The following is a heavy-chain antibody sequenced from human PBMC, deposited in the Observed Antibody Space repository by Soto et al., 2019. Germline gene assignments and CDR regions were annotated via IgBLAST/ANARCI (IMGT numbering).Heavy chain of an antibody. CDR3: ARGGDWQFDY. CDR2: IHHSGRT. CDR1: GDSISSDKW. D-gene: IGHD2-21*02. Sequence: QVQLQESGPGLVKPSGTLSLTCAVSGDSISSDKWWSWVRQPPGTGLEWIGEIHHSGRTNYNPSLKSRVTILVEKSKNQVSLELSSMTAADTAVYYCARGGDWQFDYWGQGTLVTVSS. J-gene: IGHJ4*02. V-gene: IGHV4-4*02.